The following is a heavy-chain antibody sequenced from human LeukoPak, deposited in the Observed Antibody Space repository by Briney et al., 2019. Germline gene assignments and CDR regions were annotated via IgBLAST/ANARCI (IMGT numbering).Heavy chain of an antibody. CDR2: INPSGGST. CDR3: ARVYRITIFGVVSDYGMDV. V-gene: IGHV1-46*01. D-gene: IGHD3-3*01. Sequence: GASVTVSFKASGYTFTSYYMHWVRQAPGQGLEWMGIINPSGGSTSYAQKFQGRVTMTRDTSTSTVYMELSSLRSEDTAVYYCARVYRITIFGVVSDYGMDVWGQGTTVTVSS. J-gene: IGHJ6*02. CDR1: GYTFTSYY.